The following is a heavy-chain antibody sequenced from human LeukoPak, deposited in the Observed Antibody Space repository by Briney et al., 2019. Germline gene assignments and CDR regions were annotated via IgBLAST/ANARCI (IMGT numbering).Heavy chain of an antibody. CDR3: AKRGVTGYKEAFDY. CDR2: VSGSGGST. V-gene: IGHV3-23*01. Sequence: PGGSLRLSCAASGFTFRTYSMNWVRQAPGKGLEWVSAVSGSGGSTYYADSVEGRFTISRDNSKNTLHLQMNSLRAEDTAVYYCAKRGVTGYKEAFDYWGQGTLVTVSS. CDR1: GFTFRTYS. D-gene: IGHD3-9*01. J-gene: IGHJ4*02.